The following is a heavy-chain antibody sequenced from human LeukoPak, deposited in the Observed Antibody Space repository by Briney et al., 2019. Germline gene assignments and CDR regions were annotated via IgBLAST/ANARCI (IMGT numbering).Heavy chain of an antibody. Sequence: SGGSLRLTCAASGFSVSSTYMSWVRQAPGKGLEWVSLIYTSGSTFYADSVMGRFTISRDNSKNTLFLQMNSLRAGDSAVYYCTRDRAGTQSWVEFDLWGQGTLVTVSS. J-gene: IGHJ5*02. CDR1: GFSVSSTY. CDR2: IYTSGST. V-gene: IGHV3-66*03. CDR3: TRDRAGTQSWVEFDL. D-gene: IGHD3-10*01.